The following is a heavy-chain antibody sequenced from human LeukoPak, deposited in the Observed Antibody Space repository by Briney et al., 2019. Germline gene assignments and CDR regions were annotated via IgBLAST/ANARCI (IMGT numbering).Heavy chain of an antibody. V-gene: IGHV3-7*03. CDR1: GFTFSSYW. J-gene: IGHJ6*04. CDR2: IKQDGSEK. CDR3: ARGGGLDV. D-gene: IGHD3-16*01. Sequence: GGSLRLSCAASGFTFSSYWMNWVRQAPGKGLEWVANIKQDGSEKYYVDSVKGRFTISRDNAKNSLYLQMSNLRAEDTAVYFCARGGGLDVWGKGATVTVSS.